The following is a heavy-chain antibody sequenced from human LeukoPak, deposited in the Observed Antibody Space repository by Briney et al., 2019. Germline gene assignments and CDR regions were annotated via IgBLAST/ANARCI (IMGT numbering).Heavy chain of an antibody. CDR3: ARLNDYHGSGSVDY. V-gene: IGHV4-59*08. Sequence: SETLSLTCTVSGGSISSYYWSWIRQPPGKGLEWIGYIYYSGSTNYNPSLKSRVTISVDTSKNQFSLKLSSATAADTAVYYCARLNDYHGSGSVDYWGQGTLVTVSS. CDR1: GGSISSYY. J-gene: IGHJ4*02. D-gene: IGHD3-10*01. CDR2: IYYSGST.